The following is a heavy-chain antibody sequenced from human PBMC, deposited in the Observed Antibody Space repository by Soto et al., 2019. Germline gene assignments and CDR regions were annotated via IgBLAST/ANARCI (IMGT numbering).Heavy chain of an antibody. V-gene: IGHV4-31*03. CDR2: IYYSGST. CDR1: GGSISSGGYY. Sequence: QVQLQESGPGLVKPSQTLSLTCTVSGGSISSGGYYWSWIRQHPGKGLEWIGYIYYSGSTYYNPSLKSRFTISVDTSKNQFSLRLSSVTAADTTVYYCASRQDYIQRDDAFDIWGQGTMVTVSS. CDR3: ASRQDYIQRDDAFDI. D-gene: IGHD4-4*01. J-gene: IGHJ3*02.